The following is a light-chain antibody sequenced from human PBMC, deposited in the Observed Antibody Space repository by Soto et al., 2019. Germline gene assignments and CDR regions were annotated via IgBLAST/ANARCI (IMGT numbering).Light chain of an antibody. CDR2: GAS. J-gene: IGKJ1*01. V-gene: IGKV3-20*01. Sequence: EIVLTQSPDTLSLSPGERATLSCRASQSVSRSYLAWYQQQPGQAPRLLIYGASSRATGIPDRFSGSGSGTDFTLTISRLEPEDFAVYYCQQYGSSPWTFGQGTKVEIK. CDR1: QSVSRSY. CDR3: QQYGSSPWT.